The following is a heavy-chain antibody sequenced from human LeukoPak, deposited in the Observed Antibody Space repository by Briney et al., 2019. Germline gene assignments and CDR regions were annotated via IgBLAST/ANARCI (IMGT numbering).Heavy chain of an antibody. CDR3: ARVGSGSGWYDWFDP. Sequence: PGGSLRLSCAASGFTFSSYWMSWVRQAPGKGLEWVANIKQDGSEKYYVDSVKGRFTISRDNAKNSLYLQMNSLRAEDTAVYYCARVGSGSGWYDWFDPWGQGTLVTVSS. CDR1: GFTFSSYW. J-gene: IGHJ5*02. CDR2: IKQDGSEK. D-gene: IGHD6-19*01. V-gene: IGHV3-7*01.